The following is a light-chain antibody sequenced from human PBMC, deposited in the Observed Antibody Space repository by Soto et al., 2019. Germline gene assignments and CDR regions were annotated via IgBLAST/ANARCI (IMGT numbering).Light chain of an antibody. Sequence: IVLTQSPGTVSLSPGETAALSCRASQTVSSNYLAWYQQKPGQAPRLLIYGTTSRATGVPDRFSGGGSGTAFTLTISRLEPEDFAVYNCHQYGSSPPTFGGGTQVEI. CDR2: GTT. J-gene: IGKJ4*01. V-gene: IGKV3-20*01. CDR3: HQYGSSPPT. CDR1: QTVSSNY.